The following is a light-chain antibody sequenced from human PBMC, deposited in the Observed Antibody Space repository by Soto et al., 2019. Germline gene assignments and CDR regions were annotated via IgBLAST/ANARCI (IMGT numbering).Light chain of an antibody. V-gene: IGLV3-1*01. CDR1: KLGDKY. CDR3: QAWDSSTDVV. Sequence: ELTQPPSVSVSPGQTASITCSGDKLGDKYTCWYQQKPGQSPVLVIYQHSQRPSGIPERFSGSNSGNTATLTISGTQAMDEADYYCQAWDSSTDVVFGGGTKVTVL. CDR2: QHS. J-gene: IGLJ2*01.